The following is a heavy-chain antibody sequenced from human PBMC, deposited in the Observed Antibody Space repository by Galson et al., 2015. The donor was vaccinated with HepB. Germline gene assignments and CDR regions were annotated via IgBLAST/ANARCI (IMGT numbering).Heavy chain of an antibody. J-gene: IGHJ5*02. CDR3: ASLLGGVTTFNS. D-gene: IGHD4-11*01. Sequence: SLRLSCAASGITLNKYWMSWVRQAPGEGLEWVASIKEDGSVKHYVDSGKGRSSISRDNAKNTLYLQMNSLRPEDTAMDYCASLLGGVTTFNSWGQGTRVTVAS. CDR2: IKEDGSVK. V-gene: IGHV3-7*01. CDR1: GITLNKYW.